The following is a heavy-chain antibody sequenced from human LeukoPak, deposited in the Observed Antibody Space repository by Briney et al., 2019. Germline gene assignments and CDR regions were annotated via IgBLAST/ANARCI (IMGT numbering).Heavy chain of an antibody. CDR1: GFTFSSYA. J-gene: IGHJ4*02. Sequence: GGSLRLSCGASGFTFSSYAMSWVRQAPGKGLEWVSAISGSGGSTYYADSVKGRFTISRDNSKNTLYLQMNSLRAEDTAVYYCATLLGDYDFWSGGYFDYWGQGTLVTVSS. V-gene: IGHV3-23*01. D-gene: IGHD3-3*01. CDR2: ISGSGGST. CDR3: ATLLGDYDFWSGGYFDY.